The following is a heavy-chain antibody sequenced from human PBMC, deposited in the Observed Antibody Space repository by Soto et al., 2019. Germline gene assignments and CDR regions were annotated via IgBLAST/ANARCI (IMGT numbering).Heavy chain of an antibody. V-gene: IGHV3-7*01. Sequence: GGSLRLSCAASGFSFSNLWMSWVRQAPGKGLEWVANIKQDGTEKNYVDSVKGRFTISRDNAKESLYLQMNSLRVEDTAVYYCATRPQNTYYYGVFDWWGPGTLVTVSS. CDR2: IKQDGTEK. J-gene: IGHJ4*02. D-gene: IGHD3-10*01. CDR1: GFSFSNLW. CDR3: ATRPQNTYYYGVFDW.